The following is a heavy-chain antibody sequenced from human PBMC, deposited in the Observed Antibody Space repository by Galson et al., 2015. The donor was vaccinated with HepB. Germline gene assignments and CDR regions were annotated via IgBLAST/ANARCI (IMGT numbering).Heavy chain of an antibody. V-gene: IGHV3-74*01. D-gene: IGHD1-26*01. CDR1: GFFFNNYW. Sequence: SLRLSCAASGFFFNNYWMHWVRQTPGKGLVWVSHINSGGTTTNYADSVRGRFTISRDNAENTLYLQMNSLRPDDTAVYYCIRESSPGGADAWGRGTTVTVSS. CDR2: INSGGTTT. J-gene: IGHJ6*02. CDR3: IRESSPGGADA.